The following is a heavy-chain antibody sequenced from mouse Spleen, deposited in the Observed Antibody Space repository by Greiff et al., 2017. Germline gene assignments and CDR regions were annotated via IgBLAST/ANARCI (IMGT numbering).Heavy chain of an antibody. Sequence: EVQLVESGPGMVKPSQSLSLTCTVTGYSITSVYDWHWIRHFPGNNLEWMVYISYSGSTNYNPSLKSRISFTHDTSKNHFFLKLNSVTTEDTATYYCERELGYAMDYWGQGTSVTVSS. J-gene: IGHJ4*01. CDR2: ISYSGST. D-gene: IGHD4-1*01. V-gene: IGHV3-1*01. CDR3: ERELGYAMDY. CDR1: GYSITSVYD.